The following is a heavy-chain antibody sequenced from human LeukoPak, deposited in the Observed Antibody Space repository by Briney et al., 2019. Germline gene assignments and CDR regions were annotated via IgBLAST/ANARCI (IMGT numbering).Heavy chain of an antibody. V-gene: IGHV3-11*03. CDR2: ISSSSGYT. Sequence: GGSLRLSCGGSAFXFSDYYMSWIRQAPGKGLEWLSYISSSSGYTNYADSVKGRFTISRDNAKNSLYLQMNSLRADDTAVYYCARRVNTWFDPWGQGTLVTVSS. CDR3: ARRVNTWFDP. D-gene: IGHD2-8*01. CDR1: AFXFSDYY. J-gene: IGHJ5*02.